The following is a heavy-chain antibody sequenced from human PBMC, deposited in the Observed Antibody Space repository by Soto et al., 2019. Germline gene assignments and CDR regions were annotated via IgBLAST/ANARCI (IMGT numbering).Heavy chain of an antibody. Sequence: QVQLQESGPGLVKPSGTLSLTCAVSGGSISSSNWWSWVRQPPGKGLDWIGEIYHSGNTNYNPSLKRRVTIAVDESRNQFSLTLSSVTAAGTDVYYCARRWGEGIVDYWGQGTLVTVSS. CDR2: IYHSGNT. J-gene: IGHJ4*02. CDR1: GGSISSSNW. CDR3: ARRWGEGIVDY. V-gene: IGHV4-4*02. D-gene: IGHD3-10*01.